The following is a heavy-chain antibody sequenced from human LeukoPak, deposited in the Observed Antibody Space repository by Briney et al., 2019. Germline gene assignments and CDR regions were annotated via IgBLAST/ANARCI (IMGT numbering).Heavy chain of an antibody. CDR1: GFTFSSYP. J-gene: IGHJ4*02. CDR3: AKVVRPLGTQTQDFDH. CDR2: ISGSGASI. V-gene: IGHV3-23*01. Sequence: PGGSLRLSCAASGFTFSSYPMIWVRQAPGKGLEWVSTISGSGASIYYADSVKGRFTISRDNSKNMLYVQMSSLRAEDTAVYYCAKVVRPLGTQTQDFDHWGQGTLVTVSS. D-gene: IGHD1-26*01.